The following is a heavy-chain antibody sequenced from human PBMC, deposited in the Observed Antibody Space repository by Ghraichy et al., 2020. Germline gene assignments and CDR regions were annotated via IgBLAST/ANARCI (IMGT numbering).Heavy chain of an antibody. CDR1: GDSISSDGHY. CDR3: ARGTLDSVMVKDLGY. Sequence: SETLSLTCTVSGDSISSDGHYWSWIRQHPGKGLEWIGYIHSSGSTYYIPSLRSRISISLDTSKNQLSLQLTSVTAADTAVYFCARGTLDSVMVKDLGYWGQGTLVTVSS. D-gene: IGHD5-18*01. CDR2: IHSSGST. J-gene: IGHJ4*02. V-gene: IGHV4-31*03.